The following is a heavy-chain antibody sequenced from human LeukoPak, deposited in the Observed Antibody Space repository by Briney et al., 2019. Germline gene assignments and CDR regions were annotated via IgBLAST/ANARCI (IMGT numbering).Heavy chain of an antibody. J-gene: IGHJ5*02. Sequence: GGSLRLSCAASGFTFDDYGMSWVRQAPGKGLEWVSGINWNGGSTGYADSVKGRFTISRDNAKNSLYLQMNSLRAEDTALYYCAREGYCSGGSCYKGDWFDPWGQGTLVTVSS. CDR3: AREGYCSGGSCYKGDWFDP. CDR1: GFTFDDYG. V-gene: IGHV3-20*04. CDR2: INWNGGST. D-gene: IGHD2-15*01.